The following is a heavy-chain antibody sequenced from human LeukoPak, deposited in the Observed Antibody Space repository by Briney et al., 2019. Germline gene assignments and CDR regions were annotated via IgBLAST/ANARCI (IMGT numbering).Heavy chain of an antibody. Sequence: SQTLSLTCTVSGDSITSDNFFWTWTRQPAGKGLEWIGRVKPSGGTDYNPSLTSRVTISVDTSKTQYSLKLSSVTAADTAVYYCARYRLGYLDYWGQGTLVTVSS. J-gene: IGHJ4*02. CDR3: ARYRLGYLDY. V-gene: IGHV4-61*02. CDR1: GDSITSDNFF. CDR2: VKPSGGT. D-gene: IGHD5-12*01.